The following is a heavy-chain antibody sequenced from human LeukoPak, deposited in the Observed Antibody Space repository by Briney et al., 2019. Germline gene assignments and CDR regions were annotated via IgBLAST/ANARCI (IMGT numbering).Heavy chain of an antibody. Sequence: GESLKISCKGSGYSFTSYWIGWVRQIPGKGLKWMGIIYPGDSDTRYSPSFQGQVTISADKSISTAYLQWSSLKASDTAMYYCASSIGYYDFWSGYYTGRHAFDIWGQGTMVTVSS. J-gene: IGHJ3*02. CDR1: GYSFTSYW. V-gene: IGHV5-51*01. CDR3: ASSIGYYDFWSGYYTGRHAFDI. D-gene: IGHD3-3*01. CDR2: IYPGDSDT.